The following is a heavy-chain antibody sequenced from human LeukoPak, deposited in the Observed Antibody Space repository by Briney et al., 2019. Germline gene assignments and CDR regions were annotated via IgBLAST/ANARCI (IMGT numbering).Heavy chain of an antibody. J-gene: IGHJ6*03. CDR3: ARDNRVVVPAAMPDYYYMDV. V-gene: IGHV4-61*02. CDR2: IYTSGST. Sequence: SETLSLTCTVSGVPISSGSYFGSWIRQPAGKGLEWIGRIYTSGSTNYNPSLKSRVTISVDTSKNQFSLKLSSVTAADTAVYYCARDNRVVVPAAMPDYYYMDVWGKGTTVTVSS. D-gene: IGHD2-2*01. CDR1: GVPISSGSYF.